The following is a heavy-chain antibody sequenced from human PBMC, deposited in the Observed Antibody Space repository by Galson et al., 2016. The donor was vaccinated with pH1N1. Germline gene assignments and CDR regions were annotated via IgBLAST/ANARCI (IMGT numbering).Heavy chain of an antibody. CDR3: ASLTGVFETADAFDI. Sequence: SVKVSCKASGGPFSSYAFSWVRQAPGQGLEWMGRISPLLRIANYVQKFQGRVTITADESTSTVYMELSSLRSEDTAVYYCASLTGVFETADAFDIWGQGTMVTVTP. CDR2: ISPLLRIA. CDR1: GGPFSSYA. V-gene: IGHV1-69*04. J-gene: IGHJ3*02. D-gene: IGHD2-8*01.